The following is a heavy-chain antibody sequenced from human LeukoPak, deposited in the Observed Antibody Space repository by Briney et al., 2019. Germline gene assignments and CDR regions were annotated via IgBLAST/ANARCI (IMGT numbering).Heavy chain of an antibody. V-gene: IGHV1-69*04. D-gene: IGHD2-21*02. CDR1: GGTFSSYA. Sequence: VAPVKVSCKASGGTFSSYAISWVRQAPGQGLEWMGRIIPILGIANYAQKFQGRVTITADKSTSTAYMELSSLRSEDTAVYYCASNYCGGDCYPRDAFDIWGQGTMVTVSS. CDR2: IIPILGIA. J-gene: IGHJ3*02. CDR3: ASNYCGGDCYPRDAFDI.